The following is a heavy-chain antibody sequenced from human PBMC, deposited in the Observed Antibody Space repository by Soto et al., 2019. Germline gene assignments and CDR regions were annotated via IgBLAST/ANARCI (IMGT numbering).Heavy chain of an antibody. CDR1: GGSISSYY. CDR3: ARRMGDIVVVPAAVSYYYYYYMDV. J-gene: IGHJ6*03. Sequence: QVQLQESGPGLVKPSETLSLTCTVSGGSISSYYWSWIRQPPGKGLEWIGYIYYSGSTNYNPSLKSRVTISVDTSKNQFSLKLSSVTAADTAVYYCARRMGDIVVVPAAVSYYYYYYMDVWGKGTTVTVSS. CDR2: IYYSGST. D-gene: IGHD2-2*01. V-gene: IGHV4-59*08.